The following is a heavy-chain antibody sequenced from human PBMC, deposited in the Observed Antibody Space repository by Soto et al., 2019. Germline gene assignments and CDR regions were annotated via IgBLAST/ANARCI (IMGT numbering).Heavy chain of an antibody. CDR2: IFYSGST. Sequence: PSETLSLTCTVSGGSVSSGSHYWSWIRQPPGKGLEWIGQIFYSGSTNYNPSLKSRVTISVDTSKNQFSLELSSVTAAGTAVYFCARDFCGGDCSDDYYYSAMDVWGQGTTVTVSS. CDR1: GGSVSSGSHY. V-gene: IGHV4-61*01. CDR3: ARDFCGGDCSDDYYYSAMDV. D-gene: IGHD2-21*02. J-gene: IGHJ6*02.